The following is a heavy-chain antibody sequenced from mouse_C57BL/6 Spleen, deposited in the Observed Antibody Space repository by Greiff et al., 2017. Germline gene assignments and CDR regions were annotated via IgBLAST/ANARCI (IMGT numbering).Heavy chain of an antibody. Sequence: QVQLQQSGAELVRPGASVKLSCKASGYTFTDYYINWVKQRPGQGLEWIARIYPGSGNTYYNEKFKGKATLTAEKSSSTAYMQLSSLTSEDSAVYVCARGDREGFAYWGQGTLVTVSA. D-gene: IGHD3-3*01. CDR3: ARGDREGFAY. CDR1: GYTFTDYY. CDR2: IYPGSGNT. V-gene: IGHV1-76*01. J-gene: IGHJ3*01.